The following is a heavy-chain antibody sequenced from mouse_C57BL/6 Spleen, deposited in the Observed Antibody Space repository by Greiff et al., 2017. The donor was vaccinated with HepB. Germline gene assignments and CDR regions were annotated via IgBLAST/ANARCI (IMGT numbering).Heavy chain of an antibody. CDR3: ARCYSNYYYLDY. J-gene: IGHJ2*01. D-gene: IGHD2-5*01. CDR1: GYTFTDYN. V-gene: IGHV1-18*01. CDR2: INPNNGGT. Sequence: EVQLQQSGPELVKPGASVKIPCKASGYTFTDYNMDWVKQSHGKSLEWIGDINPNNGGTIYNQKFKGKATLTVDKSSSTAYMELRSLTSEDTAVYYCARCYSNYYYLDYWGQGTTLTVSS.